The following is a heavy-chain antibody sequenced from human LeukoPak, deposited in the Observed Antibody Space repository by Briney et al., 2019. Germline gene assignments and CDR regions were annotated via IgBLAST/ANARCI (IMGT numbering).Heavy chain of an antibody. V-gene: IGHV1-8*01. CDR3: ARGRHPGPTWISEY. Sequence: ASVKVSCKASEYTFTSYDINWVRQATGQGLEWMGWMNPNSGNTGYAQKFQGRVTMTRNTSISTAYMELSSLTFEDTAVYYCARGRHPGPTWISEYWGQGTLVTVTS. CDR2: MNPNSGNT. CDR1: EYTFTSYD. D-gene: IGHD5-12*01. J-gene: IGHJ4*02.